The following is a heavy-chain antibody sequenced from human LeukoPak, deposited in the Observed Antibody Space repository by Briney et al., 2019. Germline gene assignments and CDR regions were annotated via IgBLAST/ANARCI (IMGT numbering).Heavy chain of an antibody. CDR3: ARQKDYGDYERYAFDI. Sequence: GESLKISCKGSGYSSTSYWIGWVRQMPGKGLEWMGIIYPGDSDTRYSPSFQGQVTISADKSISTAYLQWSSLKASDTAMYYCARQKDYGDYERYAFDIWGQGTMVTVSS. CDR2: IYPGDSDT. J-gene: IGHJ3*02. D-gene: IGHD4-17*01. V-gene: IGHV5-51*01. CDR1: GYSSTSYW.